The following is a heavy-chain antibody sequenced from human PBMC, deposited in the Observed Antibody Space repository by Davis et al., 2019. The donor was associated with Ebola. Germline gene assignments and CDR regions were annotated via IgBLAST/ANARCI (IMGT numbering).Heavy chain of an antibody. CDR1: GYSFTNYW. D-gene: IGHD6-13*01. CDR3: ALLPYRSSWNDGFDF. CDR2: IYPDDSDT. Sequence: GESLKISCKASGYSFTNYWIGWVRQMSGRGLEWMGIIYPDDSDTTYSPSFQGQISISADRSTSTAFLQWDSLKASDTAIYYCALLPYRSSWNDGFDFWGQGTRVTVSS. V-gene: IGHV5-51*01. J-gene: IGHJ3*01.